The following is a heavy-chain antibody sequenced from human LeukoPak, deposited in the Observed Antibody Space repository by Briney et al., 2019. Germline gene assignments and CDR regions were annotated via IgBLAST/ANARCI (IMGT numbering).Heavy chain of an antibody. D-gene: IGHD5-12*01. CDR3: ARGNPTLDIVATTYYYYGMDV. V-gene: IGHV4-34*01. CDR2: INHSGST. CDR1: GASFSGYY. J-gene: IGHJ6*04. Sequence: SETLSLTCAVYGASFSGYYWSWIRQPPGKGLEWIGEINHSGSTNYNPSLKSRVTISVDTSKNQFSLKLSSVTAADTAVYYCARGNPTLDIVATTYYYYGMDVWGKGTTVTVSS.